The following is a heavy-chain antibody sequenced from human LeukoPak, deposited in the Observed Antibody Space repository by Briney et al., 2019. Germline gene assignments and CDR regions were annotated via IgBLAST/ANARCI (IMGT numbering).Heavy chain of an antibody. CDR1: GASIGRTTDY. Sequence: PSETLSLTCSVSGASIGRTTDYWGWVRQPPGKGLEWIGSVYYSGRTYYNPSLKTRVTISVDTSKNQFSLKLSSVTAADTAVYYCARGFAYGDTGSFDYWGQGTLVTVSS. CDR2: VYYSGRT. D-gene: IGHD4-17*01. J-gene: IGHJ4*02. CDR3: ARGFAYGDTGSFDY. V-gene: IGHV4-39*07.